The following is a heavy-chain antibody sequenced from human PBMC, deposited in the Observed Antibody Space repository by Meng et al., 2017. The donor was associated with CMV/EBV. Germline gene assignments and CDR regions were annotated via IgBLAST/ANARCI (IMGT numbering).Heavy chain of an antibody. CDR2: INPNSGGT. CDR1: GYTFTGYY. J-gene: IGHJ4*02. Sequence: ASVKVSCKASGYTFTGYYMHWVRRAPGQGLEWMGWINPNSGGTNYAQKFQGRVTMTRDTSISTAYMELSRLRSDDTAVYYCARWGGTYRLALGYFDYWGQGTLVTVSS. D-gene: IGHD6-19*01. CDR3: ARWGGTYRLALGYFDY. V-gene: IGHV1-2*02.